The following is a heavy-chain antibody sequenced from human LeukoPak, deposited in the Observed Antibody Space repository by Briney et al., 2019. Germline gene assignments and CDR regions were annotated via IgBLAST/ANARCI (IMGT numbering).Heavy chain of an antibody. CDR2: IRYDGSNK. Sequence: HPGGSLRLSCAASGFTFSSYAMSWVRQAPGKGLEWVAFIRYDGSNKYYADSVKGRFTISRDNSKNTLYLQMNSLRAEDTAVYYCAKDLDYGESGADYWGQETLVTVSS. V-gene: IGHV3-30*02. CDR3: AKDLDYGESGADY. CDR1: GFTFSSYA. J-gene: IGHJ4*02. D-gene: IGHD4-17*01.